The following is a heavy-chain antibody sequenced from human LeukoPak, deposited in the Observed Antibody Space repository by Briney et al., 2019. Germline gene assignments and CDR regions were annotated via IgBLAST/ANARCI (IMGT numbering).Heavy chain of an antibody. D-gene: IGHD3-16*01. Sequence: GGSLRLSCVASGFTFSSYAMSWVRETPARGLEWASSLRGKGDAFYADSVKGRFTLSRDESRNTVYLQLNKLRVEDTAIYYCAKASWVSTADAVLWGQGTVVTVSS. V-gene: IGHV3-23*01. CDR2: LRGKGDA. CDR3: AKASWVSTADAVL. J-gene: IGHJ4*02. CDR1: GFTFSSYA.